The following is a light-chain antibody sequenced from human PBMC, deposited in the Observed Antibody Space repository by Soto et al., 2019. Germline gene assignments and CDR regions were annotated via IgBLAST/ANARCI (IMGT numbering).Light chain of an antibody. V-gene: IGKV3D-15*01. CDR1: QSVSSN. CDR3: EQYHEWPLT. J-gene: IGKJ4*01. CDR2: DAS. Sequence: ETVMTQSPGTLSVSPGEGATLCCRASQSVSSNLAWYQQKPGQAPRLLIYDASTRATGIPARFSGSGSGTEFTLTISSLQSEDFAVYYCEQYHEWPLTFGGGTEVEIK.